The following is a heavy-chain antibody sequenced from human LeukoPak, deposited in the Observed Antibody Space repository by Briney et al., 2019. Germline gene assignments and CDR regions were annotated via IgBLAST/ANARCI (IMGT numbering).Heavy chain of an antibody. J-gene: IGHJ6*03. CDR2: ISSSSSYI. Sequence: KPGGSLRLSCAASGFTFSSYSMNWVRQAPGKGLEWVSSISSSSSYIYYADSVKGRFTISRDNAKNSLYLQMNSLRAEDTAVYYCAREMGYRSGGSCWDYYYMDVWGKGTTVTVSS. CDR3: AREMGYRSGGSCWDYYYMDV. CDR1: GFTFSSYS. V-gene: IGHV3-21*01. D-gene: IGHD2-15*01.